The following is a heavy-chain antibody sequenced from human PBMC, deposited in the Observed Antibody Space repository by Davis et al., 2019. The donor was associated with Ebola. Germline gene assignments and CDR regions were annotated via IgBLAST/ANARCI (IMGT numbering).Heavy chain of an antibody. Sequence: AASVKVSCKASGYTFTNYDVEWVRQATGQGLEWMGWISAYNGNTNYAQKFQGRVTITADESTSTAYMELSSLRSEDTAVYYCASDYDILTGYAFDYWGQGTLVTVSS. CDR1: GYTFTNYD. CDR3: ASDYDILTGYAFDY. J-gene: IGHJ4*02. V-gene: IGHV1-18*01. D-gene: IGHD3-9*01. CDR2: ISAYNGNT.